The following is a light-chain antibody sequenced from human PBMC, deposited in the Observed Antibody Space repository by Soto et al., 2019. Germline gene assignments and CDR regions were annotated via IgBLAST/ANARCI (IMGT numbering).Light chain of an antibody. V-gene: IGKV3-11*01. CDR1: QNVNSY. CDR3: QQYNNWPRT. Sequence: EIVLTQSPVTLSLSPGERATLSCRASQNVNSYLAWYQQKPGQAPRLLIYDASNRATGIPARFSGSGSGTDFTLTISSLEPEDFAVYYCQQYNNWPRTFGQGTKVDIK. J-gene: IGKJ1*01. CDR2: DAS.